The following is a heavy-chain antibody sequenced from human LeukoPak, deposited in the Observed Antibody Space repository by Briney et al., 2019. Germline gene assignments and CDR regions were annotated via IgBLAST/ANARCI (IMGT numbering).Heavy chain of an antibody. CDR1: GFTFSSYG. Sequence: GGSLRLSCAASGFTFSSYGMHWVRQAPGKGLEGVAFIRYDGSNKYYADSVKGRFTISRDNSKNTLYLQMNSLRAEDTAVYYCAKDTSVRGVIISPHAYWGQGTLVTVSS. V-gene: IGHV3-30*02. CDR2: IRYDGSNK. D-gene: IGHD3-10*01. J-gene: IGHJ4*02. CDR3: AKDTSVRGVIISPHAY.